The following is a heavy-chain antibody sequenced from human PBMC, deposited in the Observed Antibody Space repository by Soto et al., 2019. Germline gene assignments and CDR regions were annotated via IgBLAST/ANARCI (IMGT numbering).Heavy chain of an antibody. CDR3: ARHSLALRKNNWFDP. CDR2: IFYLGSS. J-gene: IGHJ5*02. CDR1: GDSIISSDFY. Sequence: KPSETLSLTCTVSGDSIISSDFYWGWVRQPPGKGLEWIGSIFYLGSSYYNPSRKSRVTMSVDTSKNQFSLRLRSVTAADTALYFCARHSLALRKNNWFDPWGQGIMVTVSS. V-gene: IGHV4-39*01. D-gene: IGHD3-3*02.